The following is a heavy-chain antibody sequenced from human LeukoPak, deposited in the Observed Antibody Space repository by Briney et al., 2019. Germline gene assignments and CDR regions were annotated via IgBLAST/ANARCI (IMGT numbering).Heavy chain of an antibody. D-gene: IGHD2-2*01. CDR2: INPNSGGT. CDR1: GYIFTGYY. J-gene: IGHJ6*03. Sequence: ASVKVSCKASGYIFTGYYMHWVRQAPGQGLEWMGWINPNSGGTNYAQKFQGRVTMTRDTSISTAYMELSRLRSDDTAVYHCARDVTIVVVPAATTYYYYYYMDVWGKGTTVTVSS. V-gene: IGHV1-2*02. CDR3: ARDVTIVVVPAATTYYYYYYMDV.